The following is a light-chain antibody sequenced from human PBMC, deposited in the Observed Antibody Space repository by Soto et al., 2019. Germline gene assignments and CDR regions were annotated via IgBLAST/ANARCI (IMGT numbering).Light chain of an antibody. V-gene: IGLV2-11*01. CDR3: CSYAGRNPLR. Sequence: QSALTQPRSVSGSPGQSVAISCTGTNSDVAGYNYVSWYQQHPGKAPKLMIYDVRERPSGVPDRFSGSKSGNTASLTISGLQAEDEADYYCCSYAGRNPLRFGGGTKLTVL. CDR2: DVR. J-gene: IGLJ2*01. CDR1: NSDVAGYNY.